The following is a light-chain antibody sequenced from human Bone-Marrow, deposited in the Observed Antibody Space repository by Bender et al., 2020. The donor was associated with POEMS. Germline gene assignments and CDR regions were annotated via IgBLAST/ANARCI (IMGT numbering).Light chain of an antibody. V-gene: IGLV2-23*02. J-gene: IGLJ1*01. CDR3: CSYAVGRSYV. Sequence: QSALTQPASVSGSTGQSITISCTGTSSDIGIYNLVSWYQQLPGKAPKLLIYDVTRRPSGVSNRFSGSKSGNTASLTISGLQADDEAEYYCCSYAVGRSYVFGTGTKVTVL. CDR2: DVT. CDR1: SSDIGIYNL.